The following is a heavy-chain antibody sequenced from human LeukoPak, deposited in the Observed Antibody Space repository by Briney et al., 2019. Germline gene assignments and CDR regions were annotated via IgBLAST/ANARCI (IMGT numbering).Heavy chain of an antibody. Sequence: GGSLRLSCAASGFTFSSYEMNWVRQAPGKGLEWVSYISSSGSTIYYADSVKGRFTISRDNAKNTLYLQMNSLRAEDTAVYYCARESFHYDFWSGYYTGIYYYYYMDVWGKGTTVTVSS. CDR2: ISSSGSTI. CDR3: ARESFHYDFWSGYYTGIYYYYYMDV. CDR1: GFTFSSYE. D-gene: IGHD3-3*01. V-gene: IGHV3-48*03. J-gene: IGHJ6*03.